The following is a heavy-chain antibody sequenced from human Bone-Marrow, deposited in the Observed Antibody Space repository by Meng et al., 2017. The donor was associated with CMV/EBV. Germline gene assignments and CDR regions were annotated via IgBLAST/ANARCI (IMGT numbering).Heavy chain of an antibody. CDR3: ARGKRSFQIDY. J-gene: IGHJ4*02. V-gene: IGHV1-2*02. CDR1: GYTFTSYG. D-gene: IGHD1-1*01. CDR2: INPNSGGT. Sequence: ASVKVSCKASGYTFTSYGISWVRQAPGQGLEWMGWINPNSGGTNYAQKFQGRVTMTRDTSISTASMELSSLRSEDTAVYYCARGKRSFQIDYWGQGTLVTVSS.